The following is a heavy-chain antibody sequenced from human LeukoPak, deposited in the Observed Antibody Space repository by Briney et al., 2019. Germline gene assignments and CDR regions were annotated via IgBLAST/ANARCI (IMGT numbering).Heavy chain of an antibody. D-gene: IGHD3-9*01. Sequence: PGGSLRLSCAASGFTFSDYYMSWVRQAPGKGLEWVSAIRGSGGSTYYADSVKGRFTISRDNSKNTLYLQMNNLRAEDTAIYYCAKAANYDILTGYYLDYWGQGTLVTVSS. V-gene: IGHV3-23*01. J-gene: IGHJ4*02. CDR1: GFTFSDYY. CDR3: AKAANYDILTGYYLDY. CDR2: IRGSGGST.